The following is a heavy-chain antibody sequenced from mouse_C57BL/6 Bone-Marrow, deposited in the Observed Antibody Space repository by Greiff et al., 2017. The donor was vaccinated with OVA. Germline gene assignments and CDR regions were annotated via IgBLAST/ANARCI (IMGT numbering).Heavy chain of an antibody. V-gene: IGHV14-4*01. CDR2: IDPENGDT. CDR3: TTDGNYNYYAMDY. J-gene: IGHJ4*01. Sequence: VQLKQSGAELVRPGASVKLSCTASGFNIKDDYMHWVKQRPEQGLEWIGWIDPENGDTEYASKFQGKATITADTSSNTAYLQLSSLTSEDTAVYYCTTDGNYNYYAMDYWGQGTSVTVSS. D-gene: IGHD2-1*01. CDR1: GFNIKDDY.